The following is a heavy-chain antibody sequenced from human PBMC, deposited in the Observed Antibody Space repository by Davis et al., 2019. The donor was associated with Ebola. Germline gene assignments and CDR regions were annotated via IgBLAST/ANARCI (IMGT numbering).Heavy chain of an antibody. CDR2: IRYDGSNK. J-gene: IGHJ4*02. CDR1: GFTFSSYG. V-gene: IGHV3-30*02. Sequence: GESLKISCAASGFTFSSYGMHWVRQAPGKGLEWVAFIRYDGSNKYYADSVKGRFTISRDNSKNTLYLQMNSLRAEDTALYYCAKDMGDYYDSSGYPDYWGQGTLVTVSS. CDR3: AKDMGDYYDSSGYPDY. D-gene: IGHD3-22*01.